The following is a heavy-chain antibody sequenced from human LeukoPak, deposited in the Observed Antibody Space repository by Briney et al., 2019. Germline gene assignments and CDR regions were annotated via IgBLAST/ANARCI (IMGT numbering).Heavy chain of an antibody. V-gene: IGHV3-30*03. CDR2: ISYDGSNK. CDR1: GFTFSSYG. J-gene: IGHJ4*02. CDR3: AREGHSGYDPSY. Sequence: GGSLRLSCAASGFTFSSYGMHWVRQAPGKGLEWVAVISYDGSNKYYADSVKGRFTISRDNSKNTLYLQMNSLRAEDTAVYYCAREGHSGYDPSYWGQGTLVTVSS. D-gene: IGHD5-12*01.